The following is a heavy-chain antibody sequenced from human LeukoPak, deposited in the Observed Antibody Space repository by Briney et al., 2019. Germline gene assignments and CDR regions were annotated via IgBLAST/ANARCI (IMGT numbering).Heavy chain of an antibody. J-gene: IGHJ1*01. V-gene: IGHV3-23*01. Sequence: PGGSLRLSCAASGFTFSSYWMIWVRQAPGKGLEWVSATSGSGVTTHYAGSVKGRFSISRDNSKNTLYLQMNSLRAEDTALYYCAKKVVVGATSPYSDFQDWGQGTLVTVSS. CDR1: GFTFSSYW. D-gene: IGHD1-26*01. CDR2: TSGSGVTT. CDR3: AKKVVVGATSPYSDFQD.